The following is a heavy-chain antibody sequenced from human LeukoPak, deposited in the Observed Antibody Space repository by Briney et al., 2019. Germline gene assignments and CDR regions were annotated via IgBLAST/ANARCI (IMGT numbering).Heavy chain of an antibody. J-gene: IGHJ4*02. V-gene: IGHV4-39*01. D-gene: IGHD1-26*01. CDR1: GASINSGSNY. CDR3: VKSGGYGLIDY. Sequence: SETLSLTCRVSGASINSGSNYWGWIRQPPGKTLEWIGSIYSSGSTYYNASLQSRVTISIDTSKNQFSLRLNSVTAADTAMYYCVKSGGYGLIDYWGQGTLVTVSS. CDR2: IYSSGST.